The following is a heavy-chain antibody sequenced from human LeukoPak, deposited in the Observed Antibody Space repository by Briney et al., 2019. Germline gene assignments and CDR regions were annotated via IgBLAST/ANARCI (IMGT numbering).Heavy chain of an antibody. CDR3: ARDFIGDSDY. CDR2: ISSSSSYI. D-gene: IGHD1-26*01. V-gene: IGHV3-21*01. J-gene: IGHJ4*02. CDR1: GFTFGDYA. Sequence: GGSLRLSCTASGFTFGDYAMSWFRQAPGKGLEWVSSISSSSSYIYYADSVKGRFTISRDNAKNSLYLQMNSLRAEDTAVYYCARDFIGDSDYWGQGTLVTVSS.